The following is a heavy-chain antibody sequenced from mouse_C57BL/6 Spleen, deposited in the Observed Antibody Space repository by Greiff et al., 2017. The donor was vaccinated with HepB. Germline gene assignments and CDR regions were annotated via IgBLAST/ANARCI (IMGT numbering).Heavy chain of an antibody. CDR2: IDPSDSET. J-gene: IGHJ2*01. V-gene: IGHV1-52*01. CDR3: ANGNCYYFDY. D-gene: IGHD4-1*01. CDR1: GYTFTSYW. Sequence: QVQLQQPGAELVRPGSSVKLSCKASGYTFTSYWMHWVKQRPIQGLEWIGNIDPSDSETHYNQKFKDKATLTVDKSSSTAYMLLSSLTSEDSAVYYCANGNCYYFDYWGQGTTLTVSS.